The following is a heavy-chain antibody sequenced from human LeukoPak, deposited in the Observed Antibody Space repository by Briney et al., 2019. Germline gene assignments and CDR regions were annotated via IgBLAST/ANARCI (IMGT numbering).Heavy chain of an antibody. CDR2: IYTSGST. CDR3: ARAKGFIAARRTFDY. V-gene: IGHV4-61*02. D-gene: IGHD6-6*01. CDR1: GGSISSGSYY. Sequence: SETLSLTCTVSGGSISSGSYYWSWIRQPAGKGLEWIGRIYTSGSTNYNPSLKSRVTISVDTSKNQFSLKLSSVTAADTAVYYCARAKGFIAARRTFDYWGQGTLVTVSS. J-gene: IGHJ4*02.